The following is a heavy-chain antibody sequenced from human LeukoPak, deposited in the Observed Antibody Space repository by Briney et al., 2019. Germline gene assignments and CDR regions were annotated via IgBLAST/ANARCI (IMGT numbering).Heavy chain of an antibody. CDR2: IKSKTDGGTT. V-gene: IGHV3-15*01. J-gene: IGHJ4*02. Sequence: GGSLRLSCAASGFSFSNAWMSWVRQAPGKGLEWIGRIKSKTDGGTTEYAAPVKGRLNISRDDSKNTLYLQMNSLKTEDTAVYYCATDSSSSSYYWGQGTLVTVSS. D-gene: IGHD6-6*01. CDR1: GFSFSNAW. CDR3: ATDSSSSSYY.